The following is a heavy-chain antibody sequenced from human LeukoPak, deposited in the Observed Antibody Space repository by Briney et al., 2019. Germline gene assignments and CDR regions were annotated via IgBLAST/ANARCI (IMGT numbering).Heavy chain of an antibody. CDR2: IHHTGTT. CDR1: GGSISTFY. J-gene: IGHJ4*02. D-gene: IGHD2-2*01. V-gene: IGHV4-59*08. CDR3: VRHLSLGYQDPYFEY. Sequence: SETLSLTCTVSGGSISTFYWSWIRQTPGKGLEWIGEIHHTGTTKYNPSLKSRLTISVDTSKNKFSLKLSSVTATDTAVYYCVRHLSLGYQDPYFEYWGQGTLVTVSS.